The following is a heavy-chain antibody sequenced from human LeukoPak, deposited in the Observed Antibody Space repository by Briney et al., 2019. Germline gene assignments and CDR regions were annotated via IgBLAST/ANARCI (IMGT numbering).Heavy chain of an antibody. CDR1: GGSISSGDYY. J-gene: IGHJ6*02. CDR3: ARRELRWRTTTYYYYGLDV. D-gene: IGHD4-23*01. CDR2: INHSGST. V-gene: IGHV4-30-4*08. Sequence: KTSQTLSLTCTVSGGSISSGDYYWSWIRQPPGKGLEWIGEINHSGSTNYNPSLKSRVTISVDTSKNQFSLKLSSVTAADTAVYYCARRELRWRTTTYYYYGLDVWGQGTTVTVSS.